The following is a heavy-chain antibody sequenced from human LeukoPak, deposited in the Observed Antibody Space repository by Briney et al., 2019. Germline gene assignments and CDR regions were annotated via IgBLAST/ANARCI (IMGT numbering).Heavy chain of an antibody. D-gene: IGHD3-10*01. V-gene: IGHV3-21*01. CDR2: ISSSSSYI. J-gene: IGHJ4*02. Sequence: GGSLRLSCAASGFTFSSYSMNWVRQAPGKGLEWVSSISSSSSYIYYADSVKGRFTISRDNAKNSLYLQMNSLRAEDTAVYYCARIRGGNEGSGSFFDYWGQGTLVTVSS. CDR3: ARIRGGNEGSGSFFDY. CDR1: GFTFSSYS.